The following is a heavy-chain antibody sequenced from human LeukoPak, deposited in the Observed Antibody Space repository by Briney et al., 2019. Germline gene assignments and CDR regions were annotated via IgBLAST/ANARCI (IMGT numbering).Heavy chain of an antibody. Sequence: SETLSLTCTVSGGSISSSSYYWGWIRQPPGKGLEWMGSIYYTGSSHYNPSLKSRATISVDTSKNQFSLKLTSVTAADTAVYYCTRAASSGPLFTYHMDVWGKGTTVTVSS. V-gene: IGHV4-39*07. CDR2: IYYTGSS. CDR1: GGSISSSSYY. CDR3: TRAASSGPLFTYHMDV. D-gene: IGHD3-22*01. J-gene: IGHJ6*03.